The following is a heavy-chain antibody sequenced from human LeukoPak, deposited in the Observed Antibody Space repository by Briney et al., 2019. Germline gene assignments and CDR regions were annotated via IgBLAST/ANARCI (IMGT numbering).Heavy chain of an antibody. CDR3: ARENVDTAMVPVGYFDY. D-gene: IGHD5-18*01. CDR2: IIPIFGTA. Sequence: ASVKVSCKASGGTFSSYAISWVRQAPGQGLEWMGGIIPIFGTANYAQKFQGRVTITADESTSTAYMELSSLRSEDTAVYYCARENVDTAMVPVGYFDYWGQGTLVTVSS. V-gene: IGHV1-69*13. J-gene: IGHJ4*02. CDR1: GGTFSSYA.